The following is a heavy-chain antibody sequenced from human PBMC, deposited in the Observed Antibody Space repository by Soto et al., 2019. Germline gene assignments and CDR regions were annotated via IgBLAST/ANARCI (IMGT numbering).Heavy chain of an antibody. CDR2: ISSSSSYT. CDR3: ARDHHRYSGYDYVDY. CDR1: GFTFSDYY. D-gene: IGHD5-12*01. Sequence: QVQLVESGGGLVKPGGSLRLSCAASGFTFSDYYTSRIRQAPGKGLEWVSYISSSSSYTNYADSVKGRFTISRDNAKNSLYLQMNSLRAEDTAVYYCARDHHRYSGYDYVDYWGQGTLVTVSS. J-gene: IGHJ4*02. V-gene: IGHV3-11*05.